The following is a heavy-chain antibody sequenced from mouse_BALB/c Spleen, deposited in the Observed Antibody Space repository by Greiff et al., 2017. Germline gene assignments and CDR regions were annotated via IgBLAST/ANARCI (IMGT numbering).Heavy chain of an antibody. CDR3: ARAGDGNYEYFDV. J-gene: IGHJ1*01. Sequence: DVKLVESGPGLVKPSQSLSLTCTVTGYSITSDYAWNWIRQFPGNKLEWMGYISYSGSTSYNPSLKSRISITRDTSKNQFFLQLNSVTTEDTATYYCARAGDGNYEYFDVWGAGTTVTVSS. CDR2: ISYSGST. V-gene: IGHV3-2*02. D-gene: IGHD2-1*01. CDR1: GYSITSDYA.